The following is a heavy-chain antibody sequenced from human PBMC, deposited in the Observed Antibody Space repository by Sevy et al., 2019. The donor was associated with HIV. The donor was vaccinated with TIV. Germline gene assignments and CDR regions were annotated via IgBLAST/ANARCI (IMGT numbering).Heavy chain of an antibody. V-gene: IGHV1-69*13. J-gene: IGHJ4*02. CDR3: TRGVTKIIGGGYYFDY. D-gene: IGHD3-22*01. CDR2: IIPMFGTT. CDR1: GVTFNSYA. Sequence: ASVKVSCKASGVTFNSYAFHWVRQAPGQGLEWMGGIIPMFGTTDYPQKFQGRVTISADESTSTVYMEQSSLRSEDMAVYYCTRGVTKIIGGGYYFDYWGQGTLVTVSS.